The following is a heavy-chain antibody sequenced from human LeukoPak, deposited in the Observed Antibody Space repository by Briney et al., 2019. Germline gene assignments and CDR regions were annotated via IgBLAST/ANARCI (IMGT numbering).Heavy chain of an antibody. CDR1: GGSFSGYY. CDR3: ARGSPLPIFGVVRLKNWFDP. V-gene: IGHV4-34*01. Sequence: SETLSLTCAVYGGSFSGYYWSWVRQPPGKGLEGIGEINHSGSTKYNPSLTSRGTISVETSKNQHSLKLSSVTAADTAVYYCARGSPLPIFGVVRLKNWFDPWGQGTLVTVSS. CDR2: INHSGST. J-gene: IGHJ5*02. D-gene: IGHD3-3*01.